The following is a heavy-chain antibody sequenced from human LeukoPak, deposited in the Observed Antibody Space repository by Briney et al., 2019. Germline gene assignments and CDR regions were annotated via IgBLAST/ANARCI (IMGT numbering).Heavy chain of an antibody. J-gene: IGHJ4*02. Sequence: GGSLRLSCAASGFSFSSYGMHWVRQAPGKGLEWVAFIRYDGSNKYYADSVKGRFTISRDNSKNTLYLQMNSLRAEDTAVYYCARGMMDGYSCDYWGQGTLVTVSS. D-gene: IGHD5-18*01. CDR1: GFSFSSYG. CDR2: IRYDGSNK. V-gene: IGHV3-30*02. CDR3: ARGMMDGYSCDY.